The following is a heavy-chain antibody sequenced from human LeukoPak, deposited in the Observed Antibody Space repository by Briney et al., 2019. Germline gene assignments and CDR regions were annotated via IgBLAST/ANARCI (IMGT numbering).Heavy chain of an antibody. Sequence: PGGSLRLSCAASGFTFSSYSMNWVRQAPGKGLEWVSSISSSSSYIYYADSVKGRFTISRDNAKNSLYLQMNSLRAEDTAVYYCAKDLESSGWYKSYYYYMDVWGKGTTVTVSS. CDR3: AKDLESSGWYKSYYYYMDV. J-gene: IGHJ6*03. D-gene: IGHD6-19*01. CDR1: GFTFSSYS. V-gene: IGHV3-21*01. CDR2: ISSSSSYI.